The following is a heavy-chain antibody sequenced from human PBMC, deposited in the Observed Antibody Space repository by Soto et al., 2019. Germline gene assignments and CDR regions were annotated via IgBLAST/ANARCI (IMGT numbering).Heavy chain of an antibody. J-gene: IGHJ5*02. V-gene: IGHV4-59*01. Sequence: SETLSLTCTVSGDSIRSYYWTWIWQPPGKGLEWIGYIYYSGSTNYNPSLKSRVTISIDTSKNQFSLKLSSVTAADTAVYYCARGLSIRGVIITYSWFDPWGQGILVTVSS. D-gene: IGHD3-10*01. CDR3: ARGLSIRGVIITYSWFDP. CDR2: IYYSGST. CDR1: GDSIRSYY.